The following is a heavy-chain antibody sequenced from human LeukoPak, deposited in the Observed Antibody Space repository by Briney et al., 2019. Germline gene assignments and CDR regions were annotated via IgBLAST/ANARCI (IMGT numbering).Heavy chain of an antibody. CDR3: ARHRSWQLVRPHYYYGMDV. CDR1: GGSISSYY. J-gene: IGHJ6*02. CDR2: IYYSGST. Sequence: PSETLSLTCTVSGGSISSYYWSWIRQPPGKGLEWIGYIYYSGSTNYNPSLKSRVTISVDTSKNQFSLKLSSVTAADTAVYYCARHRSWQLVRPHYYYGMDVWDQGTAVTVSS. V-gene: IGHV4-59*08. D-gene: IGHD6-13*01.